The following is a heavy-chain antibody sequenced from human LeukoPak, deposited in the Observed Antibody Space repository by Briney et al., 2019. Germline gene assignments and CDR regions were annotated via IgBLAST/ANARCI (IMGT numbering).Heavy chain of an antibody. D-gene: IGHD4-17*01. CDR1: GYTFTRYY. CDR3: ATLYGDYVASDY. Sequence: ASVKVSCKASGYTFTRYYTHWVRQAPGQGLEWMGWINPNSGGTNYGQKFQGRVTMTRDTSISTAYMDLSRLTSDDTAVYYCATLYGDYVASDYWGQGTLVTVSS. CDR2: INPNSGGT. J-gene: IGHJ4*02. V-gene: IGHV1-2*02.